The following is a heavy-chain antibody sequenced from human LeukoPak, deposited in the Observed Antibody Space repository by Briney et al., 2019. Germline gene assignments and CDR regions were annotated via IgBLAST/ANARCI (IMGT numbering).Heavy chain of an antibody. J-gene: IGHJ4*02. D-gene: IGHD5-12*01. CDR2: ISGSGGST. CDR3: AKDVIVATMRYYFNY. CDR1: GFTFSSYA. Sequence: GGSLRLSCAASGFTFSSYAMSWVRQAPGKGLEWVSAISGSGGSTYYADSVKGRFTISRDNSKNTLYLQMNSLRAEHTAVYYCAKDVIVATMRYYFNYWGQGTLVTVSS. V-gene: IGHV3-23*01.